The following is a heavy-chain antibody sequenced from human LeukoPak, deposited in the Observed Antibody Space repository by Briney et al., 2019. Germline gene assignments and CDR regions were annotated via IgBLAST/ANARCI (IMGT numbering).Heavy chain of an antibody. Sequence: GGSLRLSCAASGFTFSSYSMNWVRQAPGKGLEWVSAISGSGGSTYYADSVKGRFTISRDNSKNTLYLQMNSLRAEDTAVYYCAKDQDNWNDDGLDYFDYWGQGTLVTVSS. J-gene: IGHJ4*02. CDR3: AKDQDNWNDDGLDYFDY. CDR1: GFTFSSYS. D-gene: IGHD1-1*01. CDR2: ISGSGGST. V-gene: IGHV3-23*01.